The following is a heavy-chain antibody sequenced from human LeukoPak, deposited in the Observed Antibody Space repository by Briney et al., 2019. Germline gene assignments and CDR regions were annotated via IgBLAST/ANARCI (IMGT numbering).Heavy chain of an antibody. CDR1: GGSFSGYY. D-gene: IGHD3-3*01. CDR3: ARVVGLLRFLEWTQRGTAFDY. V-gene: IGHV4-31*11. CDR2: IYYSGST. Sequence: SETLSLTCAVYGGSFSGYYWSWIRQHPGKGLEWIGYIYYSGSTYYNPSLKSRVTISVDTSKNQFSLKLSSVTAADTAVYYCARVVGLLRFLEWTQRGTAFDYWGQGTLVTVSS. J-gene: IGHJ4*02.